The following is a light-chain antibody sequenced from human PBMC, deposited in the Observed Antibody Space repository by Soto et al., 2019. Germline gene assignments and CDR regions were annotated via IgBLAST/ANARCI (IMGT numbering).Light chain of an antibody. Sequence: ETVLTQSPGTLSLSPGERATLSCRSSQSVSSNYLAWYQQKPGQAPRLLIYDVSSMATGIPDRFSGSGSGTDFTLTISRLEPEDFAMYYCQQYGSSPTFGQGTKVEIK. V-gene: IGKV3-20*01. CDR1: QSVSSNY. J-gene: IGKJ1*01. CDR2: DVS. CDR3: QQYGSSPT.